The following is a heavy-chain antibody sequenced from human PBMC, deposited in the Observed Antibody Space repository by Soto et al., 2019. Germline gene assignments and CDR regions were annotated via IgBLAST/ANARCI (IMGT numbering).Heavy chain of an antibody. CDR2: IYWDDDK. CDR1: GFSLSTSGVG. V-gene: IGHV2-5*02. CDR3: AHRGHDYGDYDYVQWVGWFDP. J-gene: IGHJ5*02. Sequence: QITLKESGPTLVKPTQTLTLTCTFSGFSLSTSGVGVGWIRQTPGKALEWLALIYWDDDKRYSPSLKSRLTITKDTSKNQVVLTMTNMDPVDTATYYCAHRGHDYGDYDYVQWVGWFDPWGQGTLVTVSS. D-gene: IGHD4-17*01.